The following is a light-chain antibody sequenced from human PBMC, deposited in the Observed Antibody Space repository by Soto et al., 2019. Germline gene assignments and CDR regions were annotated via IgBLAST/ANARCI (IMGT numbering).Light chain of an antibody. J-gene: IGKJ3*01. CDR2: DAS. CDR1: QSIDRW. CDR3: QYYSSYSPT. V-gene: IGKV1-5*01. Sequence: DIQMTQSPSTLSASLGERVTITCRASQSIDRWLAWYQQKSGKAPKLLIHDASSLEGGVPSRFSGSGSGTEFTLTISSLQPDDFAAYYCQYYSSYSPTFGPGTTVDIK.